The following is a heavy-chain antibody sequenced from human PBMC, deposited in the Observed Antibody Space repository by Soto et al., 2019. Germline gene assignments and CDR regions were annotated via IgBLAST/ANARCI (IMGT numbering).Heavy chain of an antibody. CDR3: AKSPFPSWELPPPTHFDY. J-gene: IGHJ4*02. CDR2: ISGSGGST. V-gene: IGHV3-23*01. CDR1: GFTFSSYA. D-gene: IGHD1-7*01. Sequence: PGGSLRLSCAASGFTFSSYAMSWVRQAPGKGLEWVSAISGSGGSTYYADSVKGRFTISRDNSKNTLYLQMNSLRAEDTAVYYCAKSPFPSWELPPPTHFDYWGQGTLVTVSS.